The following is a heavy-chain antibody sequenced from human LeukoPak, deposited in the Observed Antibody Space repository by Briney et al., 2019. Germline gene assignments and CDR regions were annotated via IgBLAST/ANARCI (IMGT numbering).Heavy chain of an antibody. CDR1: GGTFISYA. CDR2: IIPIFGTA. V-gene: IGHV1-69*13. J-gene: IGHJ6*02. CDR3: ARALPQYSSSWDYYYGMDV. Sequence: SVKVSRKASGGTFISYAISWVRQAPGQGLEWMGGIIPIFGTANYAQKFQGRVTITADESTSTAYMELSSLRSEDTAVYYCARALPQYSSSWDYYYGMDVWGQGTTVTVSS. D-gene: IGHD6-13*01.